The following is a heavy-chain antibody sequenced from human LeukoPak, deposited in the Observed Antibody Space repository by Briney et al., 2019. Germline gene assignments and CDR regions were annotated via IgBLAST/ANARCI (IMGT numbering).Heavy chain of an antibody. D-gene: IGHD4-23*01. CDR1: GGSISSYY. J-gene: IGHJ6*03. CDR3: ARDKVYGGYYYYMDV. V-gene: IGHV4-4*07. Sequence: PSETLSLTCTVSGGSISSYYWSWIRQPAGKGLEWIGRIYTSGSTNYNPSLKSRVTMSVDTSKNQFSLKLSSVTAADTAVYYCARDKVYGGYYYYMDVWGKGTTVTVSS. CDR2: IYTSGST.